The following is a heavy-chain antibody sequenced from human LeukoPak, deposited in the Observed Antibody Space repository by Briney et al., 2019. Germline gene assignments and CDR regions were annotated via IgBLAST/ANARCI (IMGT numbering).Heavy chain of an antibody. CDR3: ATGTGSRWFDP. D-gene: IGHD1-7*01. CDR2: IKPNNGGK. CDR1: GYTFTAYY. Sequence: ASVKVSCKASGYTFTAYYMHWGRQAPGQGGERMGWIKPNNGGKKYARKLQGRGTITRETTISIAYMELARLSYDDTAMYYCATGTGSRWFDPWGQGTLVTVPS. J-gene: IGHJ5*02. V-gene: IGHV1-2*02.